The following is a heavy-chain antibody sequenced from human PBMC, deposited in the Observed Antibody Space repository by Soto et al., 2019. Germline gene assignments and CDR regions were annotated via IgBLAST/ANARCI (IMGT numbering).Heavy chain of an antibody. CDR3: ARDQLYYNDISGRPLNAFDV. Sequence: PGGSLRLSCAASGFTFRNYGMNWVRQAPGKGLEWVSYIGIGSSTTYYADSVKGRFTISRDNAKNSLYLQMNSLRAEDTAVYYCARDQLYYNDISGRPLNAFDVWGQGTMVTVPS. V-gene: IGHV3-48*01. D-gene: IGHD3-22*01. J-gene: IGHJ3*01. CDR1: GFTFRNYG. CDR2: IGIGSSTT.